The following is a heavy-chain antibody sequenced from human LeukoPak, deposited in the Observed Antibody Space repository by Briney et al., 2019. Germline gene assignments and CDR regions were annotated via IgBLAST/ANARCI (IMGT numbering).Heavy chain of an antibody. V-gene: IGHV3-7*03. Sequence: GGSLRLSCAASGFPFSAYWMNWVRQAPGKGLEWVASINQVGSEKYYVYSVKGRFTISRDNAKTSLYLQMNSLRAEDTAVYYCTRDGVAAGLYFDCWGQGTLVTVSS. D-gene: IGHD6-13*01. J-gene: IGHJ4*02. CDR3: TRDGVAAGLYFDC. CDR2: INQVGSEK. CDR1: GFPFSAYW.